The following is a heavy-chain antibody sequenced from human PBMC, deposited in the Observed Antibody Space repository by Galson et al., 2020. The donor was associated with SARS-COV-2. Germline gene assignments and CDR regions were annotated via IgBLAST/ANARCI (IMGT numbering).Heavy chain of an antibody. CDR2: IYYTGKT. J-gene: IGHJ4*01. CDR3: VRQPKVPISTTFYFDY. D-gene: IGHD2-2*01. V-gene: IGHV4-31*03. CDR1: GGSITNGGYH. Sequence: SETLSLTCTVSGGSITNGGYHWSWIRQHPATGLQWIGYIYYTGKTYYNPTLKSRLTLSVDTSKNQFSLSLTSVTAADTAVYYCVRQPKVPISTTFYFDYWGHGALVTVSS.